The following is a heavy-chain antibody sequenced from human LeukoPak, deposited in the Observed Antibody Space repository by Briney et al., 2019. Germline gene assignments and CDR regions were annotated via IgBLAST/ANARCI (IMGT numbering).Heavy chain of an antibody. Sequence: VASVKVSCKASGYTFTDYYMNWVRQAPGQGLEWMGWINPNSGGTNYAQKFQGRVTITRDTSISTAYMELRSLRSDDTTVYYCARDHYGSGSFPFDYWGQGTLVTVSS. CDR3: ARDHYGSGSFPFDY. CDR2: INPNSGGT. J-gene: IGHJ4*02. CDR1: GYTFTDYY. D-gene: IGHD3-10*01. V-gene: IGHV1-2*02.